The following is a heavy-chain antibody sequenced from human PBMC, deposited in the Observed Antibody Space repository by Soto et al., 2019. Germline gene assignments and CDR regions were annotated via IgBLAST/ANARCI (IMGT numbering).Heavy chain of an antibody. CDR2: INAGNGNT. D-gene: IGHD5-12*01. V-gene: IGHV1-3*01. CDR3: ASSRWQRFPGAFDI. CDR1: GYTFTSYA. Sequence: QVQLVQSGAEVKKPGASVKVSCKASGYTFTSYAMHWVRQAPGQRLEWMGWINAGNGNTKYSQKFQGRVTITRDTPASTADMELSSMRSEDTAVDYCASSRWQRFPGAFDIWGQGTMVTVSS. J-gene: IGHJ3*02.